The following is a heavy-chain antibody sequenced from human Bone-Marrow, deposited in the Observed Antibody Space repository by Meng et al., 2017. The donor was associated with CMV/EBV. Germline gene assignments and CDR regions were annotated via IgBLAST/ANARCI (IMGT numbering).Heavy chain of an antibody. CDR1: GFTFSSYA. CDR2: ISYDGSNK. V-gene: IGHV3-30-3*01. J-gene: IGHJ4*02. CDR3: ARGSLSSDYGDPSAADY. Sequence: GESLKISCAASGFTFSSYAMHWVRQAPGKGLEWVAVISYDGSNKYYADSVKGRFTISRDNSKNTLYLQMNSLRAEDTAVYYCARGSLSSDYGDPSAADYWGQGTLVTVSS. D-gene: IGHD4-17*01.